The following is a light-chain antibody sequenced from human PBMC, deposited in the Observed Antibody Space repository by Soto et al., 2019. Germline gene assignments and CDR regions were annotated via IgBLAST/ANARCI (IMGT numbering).Light chain of an antibody. J-gene: IGKJ2*01. CDR1: PRLVHSAGNTY. Sequence: DAVMTQSPLSLPVTLGQPASISCRSSPRLVHSAGNTYLNCFQQRPGQSPRRLIYKVSNRDSGDPDRCIGSGSGTDFTVKITRVEAEDVGVDYGMQGTYWPYTFGQRTKLEIK. V-gene: IGKV2-30*02. CDR3: MQGTYWPYT. CDR2: KVS.